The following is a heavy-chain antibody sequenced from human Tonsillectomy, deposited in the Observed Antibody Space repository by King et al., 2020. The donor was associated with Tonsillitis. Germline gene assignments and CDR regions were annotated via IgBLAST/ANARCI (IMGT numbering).Heavy chain of an antibody. CDR3: AREPYSNLFDS. D-gene: IGHD2-15*01. CDR1: GFTFSSYW. Sequence: EVQLVESGGGLVQPGGSLRLSCAASGFTFSSYWMHWVRQAPGKGLVWVSRINRDGSSTTYADSVKGRFTISRDNAKNTLYLQMNSLRAEDTAVYYCAREPYSNLFDSWGQGTLVTVSS. J-gene: IGHJ5*01. CDR2: INRDGSST. V-gene: IGHV3-74*01.